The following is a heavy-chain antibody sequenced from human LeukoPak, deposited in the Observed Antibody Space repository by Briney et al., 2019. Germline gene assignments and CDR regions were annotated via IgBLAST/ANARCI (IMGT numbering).Heavy chain of an antibody. V-gene: IGHV4-4*07. Sequence: SETLSLTCTVSGGSISSYYWSWIRQPAGKGLEWIGRIYTSGSTNYNPSLKSRVTMSVDTSKNQFSLKLSSVTAADTAVYYCARDSLYYDILTGYYPDAFDIWGQGTMVTVSS. CDR3: ARDSLYYDILTGYYPDAFDI. CDR1: GGSISSYY. D-gene: IGHD3-9*01. CDR2: IYTSGST. J-gene: IGHJ3*02.